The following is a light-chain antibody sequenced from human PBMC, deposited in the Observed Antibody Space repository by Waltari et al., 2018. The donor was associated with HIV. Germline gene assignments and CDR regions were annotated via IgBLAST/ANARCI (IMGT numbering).Light chain of an antibody. V-gene: IGLV2-14*01. Sequence: QSALTQPASVSGSPGQSITISCTGTSSDVGRYNYFSWYQQHPGKAPKLIIYEVRNRPAGVSNRFSASKSGNMATLTISGLQPDDEADYHCCSFGGSNTKVFGTGTKVTVL. CDR3: CSFGGSNTKV. CDR2: EVR. CDR1: SSDVGRYNY. J-gene: IGLJ1*01.